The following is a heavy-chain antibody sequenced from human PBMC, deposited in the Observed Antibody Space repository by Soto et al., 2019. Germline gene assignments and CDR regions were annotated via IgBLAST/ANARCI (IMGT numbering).Heavy chain of an antibody. D-gene: IGHD6-13*01. Sequence: SLRLSCAASGFTFYDYAMHWFRQVPGKGLEWVSGINWNSGSIGYGDSVKGRFAISRDNAKNSLHLQMNSLSAEDTAFYYCVKDESINWYSGHFRHWGQGTLVTVSS. J-gene: IGHJ1*01. CDR3: VKDESINWYSGHFRH. V-gene: IGHV3-9*01. CDR1: GFTFYDYA. CDR2: INWNSGSI.